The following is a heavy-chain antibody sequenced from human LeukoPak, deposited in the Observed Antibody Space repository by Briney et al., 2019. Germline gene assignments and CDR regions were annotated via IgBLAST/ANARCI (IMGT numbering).Heavy chain of an antibody. CDR2: IIASGGST. V-gene: IGHV3-23*01. J-gene: IGHJ4*02. CDR3: ATNIAAQVDY. Sequence: PGGSLRLSCTASGFTFSSCAMTWVRQAPGKGLEWVSAIIASGGSTYYAESVKGRFTISRDNSKNTLYLQMNSLRAEDTAVYYCATNIAAQVDYWGQGTLVTVS. CDR1: GFTFSSCA. D-gene: IGHD6-6*01.